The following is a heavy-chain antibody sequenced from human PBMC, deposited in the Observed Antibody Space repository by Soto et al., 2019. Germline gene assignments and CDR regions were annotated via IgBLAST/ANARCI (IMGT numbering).Heavy chain of an antibody. D-gene: IGHD3-10*01. CDR1: GFTFSRYP. CDR3: ARGLIPYGLDV. J-gene: IGHJ6*02. Sequence: PGGSRRLACAASGFTFSRYPMHWVRQAPGKGLQYVSAISSHGNATFYAESVRGRFLLSRDNSKNTLYLQMGSLRVEDMAVYYCARGLIPYGLDVWGQGSTVTVSS. V-gene: IGHV3-64*02. CDR2: ISSHGNAT.